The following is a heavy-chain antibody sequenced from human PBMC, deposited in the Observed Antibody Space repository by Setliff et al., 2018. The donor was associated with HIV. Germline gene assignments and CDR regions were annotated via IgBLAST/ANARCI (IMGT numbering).Heavy chain of an antibody. CDR1: GFTFSNYA. V-gene: IGHV3-23*01. D-gene: IGHD6-13*01. CDR3: AKDYLSSSTWYGGLGY. J-gene: IGHJ4*02. CDR2: ISGGGGIT. Sequence: GGSLRLSCAASGFTFSNYAMTWVRQAPGTGLECVSAISGGGGITYYADSVKGRFTISRDNSKNTLYLQMNSLRVEGTALYYCAKDYLSSSTWYGGLGYWGRGTLVTVSS.